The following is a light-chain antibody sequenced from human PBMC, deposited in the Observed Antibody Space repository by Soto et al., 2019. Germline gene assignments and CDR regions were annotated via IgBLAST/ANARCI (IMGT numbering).Light chain of an antibody. CDR1: SSDVGGYNY. CDR2: DVS. V-gene: IGLV2-14*01. CDR3: TSFTSSDTVL. J-gene: IGLJ2*01. Sequence: QPVLTQPASVSGSPGQSITISCTGTSSDVGGYNYVSWYQHHPGKAPKLMIYDVSNRPSGVSSRFSGSKSGNTASLTISGLQAEDEADYYCTSFTSSDTVLFGGGTKVTVL.